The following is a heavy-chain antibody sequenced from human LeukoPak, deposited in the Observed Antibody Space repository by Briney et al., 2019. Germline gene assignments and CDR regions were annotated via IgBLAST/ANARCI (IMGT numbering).Heavy chain of an antibody. J-gene: IGHJ4*02. CDR1: GGTFSSYA. CDR2: IIPIFGTA. Sequence: SVKVSCKASGGTFSSYAISWVRQAPGQGLEWMGGIIPIFGTANYAQKFQGRVTITADESTSTAYMELSSLRSEDTAVYYCASGDYYASGSLHSSAYGGQGTLVTVSS. CDR3: ASGDYYASGSLHSSAY. V-gene: IGHV1-69*13. D-gene: IGHD3-10*01.